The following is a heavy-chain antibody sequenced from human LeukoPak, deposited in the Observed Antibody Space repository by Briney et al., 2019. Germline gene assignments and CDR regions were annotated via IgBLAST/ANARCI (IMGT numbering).Heavy chain of an antibody. D-gene: IGHD2-2*03. CDR2: INSSSSYI. V-gene: IGHV3-21*01. CDR3: ARNMDIVVVTAGVDY. Sequence: GGSLRLSCAASGFTFSSYWMIWVRQAPGKGLEWVSSINSSSSYIYYADSVKGRFTISRDNAKNSLYLQMNSLRAEDTAVYYCARNMDIVVVTAGVDYWGQGTLVPVSP. CDR1: GFTFSSYW. J-gene: IGHJ4*02.